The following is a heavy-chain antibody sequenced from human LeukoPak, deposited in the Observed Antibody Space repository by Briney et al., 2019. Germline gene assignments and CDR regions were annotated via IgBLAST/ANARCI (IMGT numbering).Heavy chain of an antibody. J-gene: IGHJ4*02. V-gene: IGHV3-21*01. Sequence: GGSLRLSCAASGFTFSSYSMNWVRQAPGKGLEWVSSISSSSSYIYYGDSVKGRFTISRDNAKDSLYLQMNSLRAEDTAVYYCARQPDYWGQGTLVTVSS. CDR1: GFTFSSYS. CDR2: ISSSSSYI. D-gene: IGHD1-14*01. CDR3: ARQPDY.